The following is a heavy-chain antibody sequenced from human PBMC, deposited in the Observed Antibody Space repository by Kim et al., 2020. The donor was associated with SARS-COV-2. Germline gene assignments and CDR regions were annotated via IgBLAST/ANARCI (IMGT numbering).Heavy chain of an antibody. J-gene: IGHJ5*02. Sequence: SVKVSCKASGGTFSSYAISWVRQAPGQGLEWMGGIIPIFGTANYAQKFQGRVTITADESTSTAYMELSSLRSEDTAVYYCARDDRGSSSWLEGNWFDPWGQGTLVTVSS. V-gene: IGHV1-69*13. CDR2: IIPIFGTA. D-gene: IGHD6-13*01. CDR3: ARDDRGSSSWLEGNWFDP. CDR1: GGTFSSYA.